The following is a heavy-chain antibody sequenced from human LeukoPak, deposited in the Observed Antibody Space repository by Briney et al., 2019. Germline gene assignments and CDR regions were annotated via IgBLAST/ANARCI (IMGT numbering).Heavy chain of an antibody. CDR1: GFTFSNYA. J-gene: IGHJ4*02. Sequence: TGGSLRLSCAASGFTFSNYAMHWVRRAPGKGLEWVAVVSYDGSNKYYTDSVKGRFTISRDNSKNALYLQMNSLRAEDAAVYYCATIGDRRSGELYRIDYWGQGTLVTVSS. V-gene: IGHV3-30-3*01. CDR2: VSYDGSNK. CDR3: ATIGDRRSGELYRIDY. D-gene: IGHD1-26*01.